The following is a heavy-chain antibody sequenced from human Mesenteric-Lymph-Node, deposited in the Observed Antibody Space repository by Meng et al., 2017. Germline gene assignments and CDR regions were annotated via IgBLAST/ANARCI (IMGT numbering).Heavy chain of an antibody. V-gene: IGHV3-48*03. D-gene: IGHD6-6*01. CDR2: ISSSGSTI. J-gene: IGHJ3*02. CDR1: GFTFSSYE. CDR3: ASARVLKVNAAFDI. Sequence: GGSLRLSCAASGFTFSSYEMNWVRQAPGKGLGWVSYISSSGSTIYYADSVKGRFTISRDNAKNSLYLQMNSLRAGDTAVYYCASARVLKVNAAFDIWGQGTMVTGS.